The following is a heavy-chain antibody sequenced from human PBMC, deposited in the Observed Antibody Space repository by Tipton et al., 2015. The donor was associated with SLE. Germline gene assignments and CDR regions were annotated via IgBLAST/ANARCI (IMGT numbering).Heavy chain of an antibody. CDR2: IYYSGST. CDR1: GGSISSYY. CDR3: ASGGAVAGGDHFVS. J-gene: IGHJ4*02. D-gene: IGHD6-19*01. V-gene: IGHV4-59*01. Sequence: TLSLTCTVSGGSISSYYWSWIRQPPGKGLEWIGYIYYSGSTNYNPSLKSRVTISVDTSKNQFSLKLSSVTAADTAGYYCASGGAVAGGDHFVSWGKGPLVTVS.